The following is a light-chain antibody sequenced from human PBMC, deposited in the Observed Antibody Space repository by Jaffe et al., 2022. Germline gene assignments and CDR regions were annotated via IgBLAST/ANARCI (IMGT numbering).Light chain of an antibody. J-gene: IGLJ2*01. CDR3: SSFAGYNTFVV. V-gene: IGLV2-23*02. Sequence: QSALTQPASVSGSPGQSITIPCTGTSSDVGSFNVVSWYQQYPGKVPKVIIYEDNKRPSGISHRFSGSKSGNTASLTISGLQAEDEADYYCSSFAGYNTFVVIGGGTKLTVL. CDR1: SSDVGSFNV. CDR2: EDN.